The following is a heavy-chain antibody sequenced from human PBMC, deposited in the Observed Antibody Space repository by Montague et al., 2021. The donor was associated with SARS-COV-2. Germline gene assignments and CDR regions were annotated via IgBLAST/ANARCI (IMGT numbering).Heavy chain of an antibody. Sequence: SLRLSCAATGSSFSSYGMHWVRQAPGKGLEWVAHIWYDGSNENYVDSVKGRFTISRDNFKNTLYLQMNSLRAEDTAIYYCARGSVGGYYFDYWGQGTLVTVSS. J-gene: IGHJ4*02. CDR2: IWYDGSNE. CDR1: GSSFSSYG. D-gene: IGHD1-26*01. CDR3: ARGSVGGYYFDY. V-gene: IGHV3-33*01.